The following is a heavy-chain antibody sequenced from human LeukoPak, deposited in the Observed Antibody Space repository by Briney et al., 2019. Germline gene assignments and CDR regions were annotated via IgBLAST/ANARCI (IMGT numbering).Heavy chain of an antibody. CDR3: ARDRGYYDSSGYHCFDY. D-gene: IGHD3-22*01. CDR2: IISSSSYI. CDR1: GFTFSSYS. J-gene: IGHJ4*02. Sequence: GGSLRLSCAASGFTFSSYSMNWVRQAPGKGLEWVSSIISSSSYIYYADSVKGRLTISRDNAENSLYLQMNSLRAEGTAVYYCARDRGYYDSSGYHCFDYWGQGTLVTVSS. V-gene: IGHV3-21*01.